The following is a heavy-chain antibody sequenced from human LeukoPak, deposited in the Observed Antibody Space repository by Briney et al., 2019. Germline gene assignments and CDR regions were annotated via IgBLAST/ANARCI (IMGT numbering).Heavy chain of an antibody. CDR1: GFTFSSYW. CDR3: ARAGGSPRYYGMDV. Sequence: GGSLRLSCAASGFTFSSYWMSWVRQAPGKGLEWVANIKQDGSEKYYVDSVKGRFTISRDNAKNSLYLQMNSLRAEDTAVYYCARAGGSPRYYGMDVWGQGTTVSVSS. J-gene: IGHJ6*02. D-gene: IGHD1-26*01. CDR2: IKQDGSEK. V-gene: IGHV3-7*01.